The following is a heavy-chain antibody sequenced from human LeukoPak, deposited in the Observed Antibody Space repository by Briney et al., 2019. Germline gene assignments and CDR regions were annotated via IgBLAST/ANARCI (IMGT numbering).Heavy chain of an antibody. V-gene: IGHV4-59*01. Sequence: SETLSLTCTVSGGSISSDYWSWLRQPPGKGLEWTGNIFYSGSTNYNPSLKSRVTISVDTSKNQFSLMLRSVTAADTAVYYCARDSRVWSSTQYYYYYYMAVWGKGTTVTVSS. CDR3: ARDSRVWSSTQYYYYYYMAV. D-gene: IGHD2-2*01. CDR2: IFYSGST. CDR1: GGSISSDY. J-gene: IGHJ6*03.